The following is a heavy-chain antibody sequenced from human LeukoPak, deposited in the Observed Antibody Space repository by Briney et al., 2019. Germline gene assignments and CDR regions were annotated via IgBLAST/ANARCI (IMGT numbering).Heavy chain of an antibody. CDR2: INPNSGGT. CDR1: GYTFTGYY. V-gene: IGHV1-2*05. D-gene: IGHD3-16*02. J-gene: IGHJ4*02. CDR3: ARPSSRYDYVWGSYRFPLDY. Sequence: ASVKVSCKASGYTFTGYYMHWVRQAPGQGLEWMGRINPNSGGTNYAQKFQGRVTMTRDTSIRTAYMELSRLRSDDTGVYYCARPSSRYDYVWGSYRFPLDYWGQGTLVTVSS.